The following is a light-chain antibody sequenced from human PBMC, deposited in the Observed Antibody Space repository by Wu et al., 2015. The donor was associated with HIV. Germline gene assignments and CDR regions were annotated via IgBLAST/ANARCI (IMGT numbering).Light chain of an antibody. CDR1: QSISTF. J-gene: IGKJ4*01. V-gene: IGKV3-11*01. CDR2: XI. Sequence: RASQSISTFLSLVPAETWPGSQAPHLSXIHRATGIPARFSGGGSGTDFTLTISSLESEDFALYYCQQRSAWPLTFGGGTKVEI. CDR3: QQRSAWPLT.